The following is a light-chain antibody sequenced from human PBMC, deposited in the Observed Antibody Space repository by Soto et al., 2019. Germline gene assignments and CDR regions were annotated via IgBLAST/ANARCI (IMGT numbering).Light chain of an antibody. V-gene: IGKV3-20*01. Sequence: EVVLTQSPGTLSLSPGERATLSCRASQSVDSGYLAWYQQKPGQAPRLLIYGASRATGIPDRCSGGGCGTAFTPTTIRLVPEDFAVYYCCQYGRSPPLSFGGGTTVDIK. CDR2: GAS. CDR3: CQYGRSPPLS. CDR1: QSVDSGY. J-gene: IGKJ4*01.